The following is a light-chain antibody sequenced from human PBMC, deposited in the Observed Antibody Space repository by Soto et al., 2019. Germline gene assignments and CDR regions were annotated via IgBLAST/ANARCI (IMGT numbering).Light chain of an antibody. J-gene: IGKJ3*01. Sequence: EIVLTQSPATLSLSPGERATLSCRASQSVSSYLAWYQQKPGQAPRLLIYDASNRATGIPARFSGSGSGTDFTLTISSLEPEDVAVYYCQQYYSNPPLFTFGPGTKVDIK. CDR2: DAS. CDR1: QSVSSY. CDR3: QQYYSNPPLFT. V-gene: IGKV3-11*01.